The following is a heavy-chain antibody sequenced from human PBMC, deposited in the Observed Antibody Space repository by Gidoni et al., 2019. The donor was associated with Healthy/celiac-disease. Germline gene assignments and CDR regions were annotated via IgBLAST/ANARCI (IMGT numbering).Heavy chain of an antibody. Sequence: EVQLLESGGVLVQPGGSLRLSCAASGFTFSSYSMSWVRQAPRKGLEWVSAISGSGGSTYYADSVKGRFTISRDNSKNTLYLQMNSLRAEDTAVYYCARDTYYYDSSGLLPLDYWGQGTLVTVSS. CDR2: ISGSGGST. J-gene: IGHJ4*02. V-gene: IGHV3-23*01. CDR3: ARDTYYYDSSGLLPLDY. D-gene: IGHD3-22*01. CDR1: GFTFSSYS.